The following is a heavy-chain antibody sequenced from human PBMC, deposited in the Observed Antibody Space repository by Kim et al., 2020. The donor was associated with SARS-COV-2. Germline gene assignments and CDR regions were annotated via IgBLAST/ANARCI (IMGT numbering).Heavy chain of an antibody. Sequence: SVKGRIPISRDNSKNTLYLQMNSLRAEDTAVYYCAKTNLVGATKYNWFDPWGQGTLVTVSS. D-gene: IGHD1-26*01. V-gene: IGHV3-23*01. J-gene: IGHJ5*02. CDR3: AKTNLVGATKYNWFDP.